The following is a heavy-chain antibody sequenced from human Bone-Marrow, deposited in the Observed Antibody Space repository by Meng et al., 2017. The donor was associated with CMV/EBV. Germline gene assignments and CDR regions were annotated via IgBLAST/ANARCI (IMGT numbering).Heavy chain of an antibody. D-gene: IGHD3-22*01. V-gene: IGHV1-46*01. Sequence: TSYYMHWVRQAPGQGLEWMGIINPSGGSTSYAQKFRGRVTMTRDTSTSTVYMELSSLRSEDTAVYYCARGELLDYYDSSGYYPQYFQHWGQGTLVTVSS. CDR1: TSYY. CDR2: INPSGGST. J-gene: IGHJ1*01. CDR3: ARGELLDYYDSSGYYPQYFQH.